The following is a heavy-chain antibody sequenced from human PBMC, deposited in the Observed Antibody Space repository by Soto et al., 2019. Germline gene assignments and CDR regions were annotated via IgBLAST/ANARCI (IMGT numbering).Heavy chain of an antibody. V-gene: IGHV4-61*01. CDR3: ASGSGSYNFDY. J-gene: IGHJ4*02. CDR1: GGSVSSGSYY. D-gene: IGHD3-10*01. Sequence: QVQLQESGPGLVKPSETLSLTCTVSGGSVSSGSYYWSWIRQPPGKGLEWIGYIYYSGSTNYNPSLKSRVTLSVDTSKNQFSLKLSSVTAADTAVYYCASGSGSYNFDYWGQGTLVTVSS. CDR2: IYYSGST.